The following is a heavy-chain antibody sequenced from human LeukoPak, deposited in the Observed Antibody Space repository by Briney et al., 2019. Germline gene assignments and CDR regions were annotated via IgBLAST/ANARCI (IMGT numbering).Heavy chain of an antibody. CDR2: IYYSGST. V-gene: IGHV4-59*01. J-gene: IGHJ4*02. Sequence: PSETLSLTCTVSGGSISSYYWSWIRQPPGKGLEWIGYIYYSGSTNYNPSLKSRVTISVDTSKNQFSLKLSSVTAADTAVYYCARVELLGSSGWPFDYWGRGTLVTVSS. D-gene: IGHD6-19*01. CDR1: GGSISSYY. CDR3: ARVELLGSSGWPFDY.